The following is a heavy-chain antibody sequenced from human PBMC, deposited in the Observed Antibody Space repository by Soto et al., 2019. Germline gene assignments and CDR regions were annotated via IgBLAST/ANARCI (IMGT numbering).Heavy chain of an antibody. CDR1: GGSVSDKTYY. Sequence: SETLSLTCSVSGGSVSDKTYYWSWIRQPPGKRLEWIGYVYFSGTTNYNPSLKSRVTISVDLSKNRFSLRLSSVTTADTALYYCARTTAVPNTLRSRYFFDYWGQGTLVTVSS. CDR3: ARTTAVPNTLRSRYFFDY. V-gene: IGHV4-61*01. CDR2: VYFSGTT. D-gene: IGHD4-17*01. J-gene: IGHJ4*02.